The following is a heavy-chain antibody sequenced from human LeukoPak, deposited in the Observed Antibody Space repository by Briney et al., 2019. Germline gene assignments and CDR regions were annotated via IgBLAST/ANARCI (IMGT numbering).Heavy chain of an antibody. CDR1: GGSFSGYY. Sequence: PSETLSLTCAVYGGSFSGYYWSWIRQPPGKGLEWIGEINHSGSTNYNPSLKSRVTISVDTSKNQFSLKLSSVTAADTAVYYCARGFSGWYRYWGREPWSPSPQ. D-gene: IGHD6-19*01. CDR2: INHSGST. CDR3: ARGFSGWYRY. V-gene: IGHV4-34*01. J-gene: IGHJ4*02.